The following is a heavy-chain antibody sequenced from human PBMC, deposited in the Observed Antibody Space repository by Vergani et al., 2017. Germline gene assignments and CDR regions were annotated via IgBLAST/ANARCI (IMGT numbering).Heavy chain of an antibody. CDR1: GYTFTSYG. D-gene: IGHD6-13*01. V-gene: IGHV1-18*04. Sequence: QVQLVQSGAEVKKPGASVKVSCKASGYTFTSYGISWVRQAPGQGLEWMGWISAYNGNTNYAQKLQGRVTMTTDTSTSTAYMELRSLRSDDTAVYYCARESSSLYNYYYYGMDVWGQGTTVTVSS. CDR2: ISAYNGNT. CDR3: ARESSSLYNYYYYGMDV. J-gene: IGHJ6*02.